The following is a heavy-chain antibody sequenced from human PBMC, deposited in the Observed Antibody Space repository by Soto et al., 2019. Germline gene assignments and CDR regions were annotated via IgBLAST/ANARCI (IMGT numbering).Heavy chain of an antibody. J-gene: IGHJ6*02. V-gene: IGHV3-73*02. CDR2: IRSKANSYAT. CDR3: THTILASWYGMDV. Sequence: EVQLVESGGGLVQPGGSLKLSCAASGFTFSGSAMHWVRQATGKGLEWVGRIRSKANSYATAYAASVKGRFTISRDDSHNTAYLQMHSLKTEDTAVYYCTHTILASWYGMDVWGQGTTVTVSS. D-gene: IGHD3-3*01. CDR1: GFTFSGSA.